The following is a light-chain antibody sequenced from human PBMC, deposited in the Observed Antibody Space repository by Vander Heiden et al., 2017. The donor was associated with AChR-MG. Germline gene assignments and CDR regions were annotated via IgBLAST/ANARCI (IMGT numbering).Light chain of an antibody. CDR3: SSYTSSSTWV. Sequence: QSALTQPASVSGFPGQSITISCTGTSSDAGGYDYVCWYQQHPGKAPKLMISGVSGRPLGISDRFSGSKSGNTASLTISGLQAEDEADYYCSSYTSSSTWVFGGGTKLTVL. CDR1: SSDAGGYDY. J-gene: IGLJ3*02. V-gene: IGLV2-14*03. CDR2: GVS.